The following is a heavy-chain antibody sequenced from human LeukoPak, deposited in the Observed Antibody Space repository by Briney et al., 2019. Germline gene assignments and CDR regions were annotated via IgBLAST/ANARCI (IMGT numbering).Heavy chain of an antibody. CDR2: ISAYNGNT. CDR1: GYTFTSYG. Sequence: GASVTVSCTASGYTFTSYGISWVRQAPGQGLEWMGWISAYNGNTNYAQKLQGRVTMTTDTSTSTAYMELRRLRSDDTAVYYCASIAVAGKGNFDYWGQGTLVTVSS. CDR3: ASIAVAGKGNFDY. J-gene: IGHJ4*02. V-gene: IGHV1-18*01. D-gene: IGHD6-19*01.